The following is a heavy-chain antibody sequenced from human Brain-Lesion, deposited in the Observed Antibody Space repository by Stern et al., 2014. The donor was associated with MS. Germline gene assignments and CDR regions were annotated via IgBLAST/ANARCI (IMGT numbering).Heavy chain of an antibody. J-gene: IGHJ6*02. V-gene: IGHV1-2*02. CDR1: GYIFTGYY. Sequence: VHLVESGAEVKKPGASVKVSCKTSGYIFTGYYIHWVRQAPGQGLEWMAWINPNTGGTKDAQNFQGRVTMSRDTSISTAYVELSSLTSDDTAVYYCARDQRGITIFGVVTDYYYLGMDVWGQGTTVTVSS. CDR3: ARDQRGITIFGVVTDYYYLGMDV. CDR2: INPNTGGT. D-gene: IGHD3-3*01.